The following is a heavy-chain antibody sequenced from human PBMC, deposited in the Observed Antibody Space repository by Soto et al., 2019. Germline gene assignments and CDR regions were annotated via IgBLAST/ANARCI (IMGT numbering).Heavy chain of an antibody. D-gene: IGHD6-13*01. V-gene: IGHV3-33*01. Sequence: QAQLAESGGGVVQPGRSLRLSCAASGFTFSSYGMHWVRQAPGKGLEWVAIIWYDGSNKYYADSVKGRFTISRDSSKNTLYLQMNSLRAEDTAVYYCARVGSSWSFDYWGQGTLVTVSS. CDR3: ARVGSSWSFDY. CDR1: GFTFSSYG. J-gene: IGHJ4*02. CDR2: IWYDGSNK.